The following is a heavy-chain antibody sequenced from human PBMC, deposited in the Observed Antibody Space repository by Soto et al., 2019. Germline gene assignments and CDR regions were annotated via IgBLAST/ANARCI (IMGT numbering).Heavy chain of an antibody. CDR1: GYTFTSYY. Sequence: QVQLVQSGAEVKKPGASVKVSCKASGYTFTSYYMHWVRQAPGQGLEWMGIINPSGGSTSYAQKFQGRVTMIRDTSTSTVYMELSSLRSEDTAVYYCARGGGYCTNGVCYRFDYWGQGTLVTVSS. CDR2: INPSGGST. CDR3: ARGGGYCTNGVCYRFDY. J-gene: IGHJ4*02. D-gene: IGHD2-8*01. V-gene: IGHV1-46*03.